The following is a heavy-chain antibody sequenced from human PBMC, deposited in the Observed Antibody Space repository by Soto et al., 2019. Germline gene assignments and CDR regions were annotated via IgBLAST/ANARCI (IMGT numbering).Heavy chain of an antibody. CDR2: ISAYNGNT. D-gene: IGHD3-9*01. Sequence: ASVKVSCKASGYTFTSYGISWVRQAPGQGLEWMGWISAYNGNTNYAQKLQGRVTMTTDTSTSTAYMELRSLRSDDTAVYYCARVRPSLVLRYLGVDYWGQGTLVTVSS. V-gene: IGHV1-18*01. CDR1: GYTFTSYG. J-gene: IGHJ4*02. CDR3: ARVRPSLVLRYLGVDY.